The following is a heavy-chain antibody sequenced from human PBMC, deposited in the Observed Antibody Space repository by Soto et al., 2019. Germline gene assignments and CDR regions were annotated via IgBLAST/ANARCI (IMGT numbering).Heavy chain of an antibody. Sequence: QITLKESGPTLVKPTQTLTLTCTFSGFSLSTSGVGVGWIRQPPGKALEWLAFLYWDDDKRYSPSLKSRPTITKDTSKNQVLLTMTNMDPVDTATYYCARTSGNWGSRGLVDYWGQGTLVTVAS. J-gene: IGHJ4*02. V-gene: IGHV2-5*02. CDR2: LYWDDDK. CDR1: GFSLSTSGVG. D-gene: IGHD7-27*01. CDR3: ARTSGNWGSRGLVDY.